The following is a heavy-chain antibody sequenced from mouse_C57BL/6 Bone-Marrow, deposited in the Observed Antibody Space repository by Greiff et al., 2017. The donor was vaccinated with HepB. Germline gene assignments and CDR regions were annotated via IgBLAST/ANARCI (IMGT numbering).Heavy chain of an antibody. CDR3: ARENFLAGFAY. CDR2: INPGSGGT. J-gene: IGHJ3*01. V-gene: IGHV1-54*01. CDR1: GYAFTNYL. Sequence: QVQLQQSGAELVRPGTSVKVSCKASGYAFTNYLIEWVKQRPGQGLEWIGVINPGSGGTNYNEKFKGKATLTADKSSSTAYMQLSSMTSEDSAVYFCARENFLAGFAYGGRGTVVTVSA.